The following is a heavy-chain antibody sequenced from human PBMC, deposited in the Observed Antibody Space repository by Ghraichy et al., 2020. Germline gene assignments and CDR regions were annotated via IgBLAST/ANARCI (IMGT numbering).Heavy chain of an antibody. J-gene: IGHJ5*02. CDR3: ARDREEVVPAANRFDP. V-gene: IGHV3-48*02. CDR1: GFTFSSYS. Sequence: GGSLRLSCAASGFTFSSYSMNWVRQAPGKGLEWVSYISSSSSTIYYADSVKGRFTISRDNAKNSLYLQMNSLRDEDTAVYYCARDREEVVPAANRFDPWGQGTLVTVSS. D-gene: IGHD2-2*01. CDR2: ISSSSSTI.